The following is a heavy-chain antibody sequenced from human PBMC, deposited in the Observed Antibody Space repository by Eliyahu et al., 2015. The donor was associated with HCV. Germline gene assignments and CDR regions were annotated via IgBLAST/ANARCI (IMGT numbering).Heavy chain of an antibody. CDR1: GFTFSSYW. V-gene: IGHV3-7*01. J-gene: IGHJ4*02. CDR2: IKQDGSEK. D-gene: IGHD6-6*01. Sequence: EVQLVESGGGLVQPGGSLXLSCAASGFTFSSYWMSWVRQAPGKGXEWVANIKQDGSEKYYVDSVKGRFTISRDNAKNSLYLQMNSLRAEDTAVYYCARAGWAARLFDYWGQGTLVTVSS. CDR3: ARAGWAARLFDY.